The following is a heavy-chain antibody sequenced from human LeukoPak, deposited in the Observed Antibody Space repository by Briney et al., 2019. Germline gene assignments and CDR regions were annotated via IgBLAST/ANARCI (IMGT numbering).Heavy chain of an antibody. V-gene: IGHV3-21*04. D-gene: IGHD5-18*01. J-gene: IGHJ4*02. CDR1: GFTFSSYS. Sequence: GGSLRLSCAASGFTFSSYSMNWVRQAPGKGLEWVSAISGSGVSTYYADSVKGRFTISRDNAKNSLYLQMNSLRAEDTAVYYCAKTYSYGGGSTGGPPYYFDYWGQGTLVTVSS. CDR3: AKTYSYGGGSTGGPPYYFDY. CDR2: ISGSGVST.